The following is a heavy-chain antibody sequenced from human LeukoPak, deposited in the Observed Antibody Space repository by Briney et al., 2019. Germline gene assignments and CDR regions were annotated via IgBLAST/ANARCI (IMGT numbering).Heavy chain of an antibody. J-gene: IGHJ3*02. Sequence: ASVKVSCKASGYTFTGYYMHWVRQAPGQGLEWMGRIDPNNGGTNFAQRFQDRVTMTRDTSISTAYVELSSLRSDDTAVYYCARGLLRIYSTPSGGWEDAFDIWGQGTIVTVSS. CDR2: IDPNNGGT. D-gene: IGHD6-6*01. CDR3: ARGLLRIYSTPSGGWEDAFDI. V-gene: IGHV1-2*06. CDR1: GYTFTGYY.